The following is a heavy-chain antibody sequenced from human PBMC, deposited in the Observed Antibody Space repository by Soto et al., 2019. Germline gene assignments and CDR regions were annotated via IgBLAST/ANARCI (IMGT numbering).Heavy chain of an antibody. J-gene: IGHJ4*02. D-gene: IGHD3-3*01. CDR3: AKDSFWSGYYSYFDD. Sequence: GGSLRLSCAASGFTFSSYAMSWVRQAPGKGLEWVSAISGSGGSTYYADSVKGRFTISRDNSKNTLYLQMNSLRAEDTAVYYCAKDSFWSGYYSYFDDWGQGTLGTVSS. V-gene: IGHV3-23*01. CDR2: ISGSGGST. CDR1: GFTFSSYA.